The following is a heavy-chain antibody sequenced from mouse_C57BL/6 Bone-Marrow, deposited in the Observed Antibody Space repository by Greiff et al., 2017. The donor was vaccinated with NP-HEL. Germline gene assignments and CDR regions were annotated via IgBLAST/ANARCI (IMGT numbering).Heavy chain of an antibody. CDR2: IYPGDGDT. Sequence: VQLQQSGPELVKPGASVKISCKASGYAFSSSWMNWVKQRPGKGLEWIGRIYPGDGDTNYNGKFKGKATLTAAKSSSTAYLQLSSLTSEDAAVYFCSRWAAQATYFAYWGQGTLVTVSA. J-gene: IGHJ3*01. CDR3: SRWAAQATYFAY. CDR1: GYAFSSSW. V-gene: IGHV1-82*01. D-gene: IGHD3-2*02.